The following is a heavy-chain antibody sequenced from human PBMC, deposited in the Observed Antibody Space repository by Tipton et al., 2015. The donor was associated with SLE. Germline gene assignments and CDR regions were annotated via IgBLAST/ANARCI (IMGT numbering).Heavy chain of an antibody. J-gene: IGHJ4*02. Sequence: TLSLTCAAYSGSFSDYWWSWIRQPPGKGLEWIGEFTRSGGTNYNPSLKSRVSISADRSKNQFSLTLTSVTAADTAVYYCAREWSSFDFWGQGTLVTVSS. CDR1: SGSFSDYW. CDR3: AREWSSFDF. D-gene: IGHD2-15*01. V-gene: IGHV4-34*01. CDR2: FTRSGGT.